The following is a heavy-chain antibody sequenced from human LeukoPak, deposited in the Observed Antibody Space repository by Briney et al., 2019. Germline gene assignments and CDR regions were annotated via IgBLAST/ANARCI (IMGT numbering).Heavy chain of an antibody. CDR1: GYTFTDYY. Sequence: ASVKVFCKASGYTFTDYYMHWVRQAPGQGLEWMGWINPNSGGTNYAQKFQGRVTMTRDTSISTAYMELSRLRTDETAVYYCAREGGGYSAYDRAIDYWGQGALVTASS. CDR3: AREGGGYSAYDRAIDY. CDR2: INPNSGGT. J-gene: IGHJ4*02. D-gene: IGHD5-12*01. V-gene: IGHV1-2*02.